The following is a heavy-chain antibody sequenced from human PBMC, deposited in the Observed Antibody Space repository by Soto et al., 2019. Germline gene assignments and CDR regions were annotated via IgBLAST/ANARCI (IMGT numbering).Heavy chain of an antibody. Sequence: SETLSLTCTISGGSIGDEYHYWSWVRQSPGKGLEWIGHIYYSGAKYLSEALEGRVTMSLDTSKNQFSMHLRSVTAADTATYFCARDRPVGPFSYKGDAGMDVWGQGTTVTVSS. CDR3: ARDRPVGPFSYKGDAGMDV. CDR2: IYYSGAK. V-gene: IGHV4-30-4*01. CDR1: GGSIGDEYHY. D-gene: IGHD3-3*02. J-gene: IGHJ6*02.